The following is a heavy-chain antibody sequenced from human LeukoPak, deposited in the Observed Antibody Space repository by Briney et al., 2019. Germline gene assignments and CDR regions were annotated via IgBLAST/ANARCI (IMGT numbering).Heavy chain of an antibody. V-gene: IGHV4-30-2*01. Sequence: PSEALSLTCTVSGGSISSGGYSWSWIRQPPGKGLEWIGYIYHSGSTYYNPSLKSRVTISVDRSKNQFSLKLSSVTAADTAVYYCAGGFGENWFDPWGQGTLVTVSS. D-gene: IGHD3-10*01. J-gene: IGHJ5*02. CDR2: IYHSGST. CDR3: AGGFGENWFDP. CDR1: GGSISSGGYS.